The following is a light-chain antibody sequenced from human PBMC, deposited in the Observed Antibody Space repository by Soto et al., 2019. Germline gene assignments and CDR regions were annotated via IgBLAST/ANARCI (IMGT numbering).Light chain of an antibody. V-gene: IGKV2-28*01. CDR2: LGS. J-gene: IGKJ1*01. Sequence: DIVMTQSPLSLPVTPGEPASISCRSSQSLLHSNGYNYLDWYLQKPGQSPQLLIYLGSNRASWVPDRFSGSGSGTDFTLKISRVEAEDVGVYYCMQALQPPGTFCQGTKVEIK. CDR1: QSLLHSNGYNY. CDR3: MQALQPPGT.